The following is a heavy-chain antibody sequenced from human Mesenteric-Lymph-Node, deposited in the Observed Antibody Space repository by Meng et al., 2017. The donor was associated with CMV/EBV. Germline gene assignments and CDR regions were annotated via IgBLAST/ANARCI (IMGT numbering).Heavy chain of an antibody. J-gene: IGHJ6*02. V-gene: IGHV3-7*01. CDR1: GFTFTTYW. D-gene: IGHD3-3*01. CDR2: INQDGNEI. Sequence: GESLKISCSASGFTFTTYWMAWVRQAPGKGLEWVANINQDGNEIYYVDSVKGRFTVSRDNAKNTLYLQMNSLRAEDTAVYYCARERYDFWSGEMDVWGQGTTVTVSS. CDR3: ARERYDFWSGEMDV.